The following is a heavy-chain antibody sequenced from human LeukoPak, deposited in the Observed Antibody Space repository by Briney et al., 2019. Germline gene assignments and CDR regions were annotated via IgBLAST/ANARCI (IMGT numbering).Heavy chain of an antibody. J-gene: IGHJ4*02. CDR2: IYYSGSI. CDR1: GGSISSSSYY. Sequence: PSETLSLTCTVSGGSISSSSYYWGWIRQPPGTGLEWLGSIYYSGSIYYNPSLKSRVTISLDTSKNQFSLKLSSVTAADTAVYYCAGSYYYESSGYLPFGYWGQGTLVTVSS. D-gene: IGHD3-22*01. V-gene: IGHV4-39*07. CDR3: AGSYYYESSGYLPFGY.